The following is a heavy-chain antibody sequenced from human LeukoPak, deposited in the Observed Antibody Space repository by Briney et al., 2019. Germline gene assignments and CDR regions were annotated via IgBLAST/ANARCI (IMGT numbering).Heavy chain of an antibody. CDR2: ISYDGSNK. CDR3: ARSKEDSSSWYAEGSLDY. CDR1: GFTFSSYA. Sequence: PGGSLRLSCAASGFTFSSYAMHWVRQAPGKGLEWVAVISYDGSNKYYADSVKGRFTISRDNSKNTLYPQMNSLRAEDTAVYYCARSKEDSSSWYAEGSLDYWGQGTLVTVSS. V-gene: IGHV3-30*04. J-gene: IGHJ4*02. D-gene: IGHD6-13*01.